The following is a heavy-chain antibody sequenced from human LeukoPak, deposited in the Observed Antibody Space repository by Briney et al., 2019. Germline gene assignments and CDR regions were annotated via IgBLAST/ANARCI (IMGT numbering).Heavy chain of an antibody. D-gene: IGHD1-26*01. V-gene: IGHV4-39*07. J-gene: IGHJ5*02. Sequence: PSETLSLTCTVSGDSINSGSYYWAWIRQPPGKGLEWIGAVYDFGTTYHTPSLKSRVTISVDTSKNQSFLRLTSVTAADTAVYYCARDLVGAITGFDPWGQGTLVLVSS. CDR3: ARDLVGAITGFDP. CDR1: GDSINSGSYY. CDR2: VYDFGTT.